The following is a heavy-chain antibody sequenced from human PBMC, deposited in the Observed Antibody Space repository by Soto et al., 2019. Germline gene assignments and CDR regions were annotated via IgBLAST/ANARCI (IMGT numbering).Heavy chain of an antibody. D-gene: IGHD2-2*01. V-gene: IGHV4-4*02. Sequence: SETLSLTCAVSSGSISSSNWWSWVRQPPGKGLEWIGGIYYSGSTNYNPSLKSRVTISVDKSKNQFSLKLSSVTAADTAVYYCARLQMSPQRVRTFDSWGQGTLVTVSS. J-gene: IGHJ4*02. CDR3: ARLQMSPQRVRTFDS. CDR2: IYYSGST. CDR1: SGSISSSNW.